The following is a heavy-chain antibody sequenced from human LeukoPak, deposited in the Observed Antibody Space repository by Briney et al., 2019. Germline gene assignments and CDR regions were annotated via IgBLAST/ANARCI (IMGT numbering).Heavy chain of an antibody. CDR3: ARWQYTISSGWFDP. CDR1: GASIRSYY. Sequence: PSETLSLTCAVSGASIRSYYWNWIRQPPGKGLEWIGSIYYSGGTNYNSSLQGRVSISVDTSKIQFSLKLSSVTAADTAVYYCARWQYTISSGWFDPWGQGTLVTVSS. CDR2: IYYSGGT. J-gene: IGHJ5*02. V-gene: IGHV4-59*08. D-gene: IGHD6-6*01.